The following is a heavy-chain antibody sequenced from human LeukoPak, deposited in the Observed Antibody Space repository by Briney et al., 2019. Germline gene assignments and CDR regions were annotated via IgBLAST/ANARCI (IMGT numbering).Heavy chain of an antibody. CDR1: EYTFTSYY. Sequence: GASVTVSCKASEYTFTSYYMHWVRQAPGQGLEWMGIINPSGGSTSYAQKFQGRVTMTRDTSTSTVYMELSSLRFEDTAVYYCARVPPYCSSTSCPLLFDYWGQGTLVTVSS. J-gene: IGHJ4*02. V-gene: IGHV1-46*01. CDR3: ARVPPYCSSTSCPLLFDY. CDR2: INPSGGST. D-gene: IGHD2-2*01.